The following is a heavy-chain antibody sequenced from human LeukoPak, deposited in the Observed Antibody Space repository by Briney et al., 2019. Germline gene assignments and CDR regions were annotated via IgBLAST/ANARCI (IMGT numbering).Heavy chain of an antibody. CDR3: TTDRWYSADH. CDR1: GFIFSDSW. CDR2: IEKNGSGK. D-gene: IGHD2-15*01. J-gene: IGHJ5*02. Sequence: GGSLRLSCTVSGFIFSDSWMAWIRQAPGKGLEWVAIIEKNGSGKNYVDSVKGRFIISRDNAKNSLFLQMDSLKVEDTAIYYCTTDRWYSADHWGQGTLVTVSS. V-gene: IGHV3-7*03.